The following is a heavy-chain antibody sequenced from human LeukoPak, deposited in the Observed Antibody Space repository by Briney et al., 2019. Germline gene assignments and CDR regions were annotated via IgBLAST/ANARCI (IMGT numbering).Heavy chain of an antibody. CDR2: IYHSGST. J-gene: IGHJ4*02. D-gene: IGHD2-15*01. Sequence: SETLSLTCAVSGYSISSGYYWGWIRQPPGKGLEWIGSIYHSGSTYYNPSLESRVTISVDTSKNQFSLKLSSVTAADTAVYYCARHYCSGGSCYPPFDYWGQGTLVTVSS. V-gene: IGHV4-38-2*01. CDR3: ARHYCSGGSCYPPFDY. CDR1: GYSISSGYY.